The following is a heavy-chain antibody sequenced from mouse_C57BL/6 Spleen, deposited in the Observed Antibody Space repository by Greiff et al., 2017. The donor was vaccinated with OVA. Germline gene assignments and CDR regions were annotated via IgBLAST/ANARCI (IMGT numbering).Heavy chain of an antibody. J-gene: IGHJ3*01. Sequence: VQLQQSGPELVKPGASVKISCKASGYAFSSSWMNWVKQRPGKGLEWIGRIYPGDGDTNYNGKFKGKATLTADKSSSTAYMQLSSLTSEDSAVYFWARSGGFAYGGKGTLVTVSA. CDR1: GYAFSSSW. V-gene: IGHV1-82*01. CDR3: ARSGGFAY. CDR2: IYPGDGDT.